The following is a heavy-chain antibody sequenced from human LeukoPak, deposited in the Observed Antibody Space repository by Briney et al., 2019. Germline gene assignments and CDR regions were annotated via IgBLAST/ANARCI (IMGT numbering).Heavy chain of an antibody. CDR2: ISVGSNYI. CDR3: ARLRRNSDRSGYYYYYDY. J-gene: IGHJ4*02. CDR1: VYTFSRYS. Sequence: GGSLRLSCAASVYTFSRYSINWLRQAPGKGLVWVSSISVGSNYIYYADSVRGRFSISRDDARNSLYLQMDSLRGDDTAVYYCARLRRNSDRSGYYYYYDYWGQGTLVTVSS. D-gene: IGHD3-22*01. V-gene: IGHV3-21*01.